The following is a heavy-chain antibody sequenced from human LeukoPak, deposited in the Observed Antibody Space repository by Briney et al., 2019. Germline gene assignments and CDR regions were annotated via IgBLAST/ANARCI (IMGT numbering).Heavy chain of an antibody. CDR1: GFTLSSYW. V-gene: IGHV3-7*01. CDR2: IKQDGSEK. J-gene: IGHJ4*02. CDR3: ARVWSAANDY. D-gene: IGHD2-2*01. Sequence: GGSLRLSCAASGFTLSSYWMSWVRQAPGKGLEWVANIKQDGSEKYYVDSVKGRFTISRDNARNSLYLQMNSLRAEDTAVYYCARVWSAANDYWGQGTLVTVSS.